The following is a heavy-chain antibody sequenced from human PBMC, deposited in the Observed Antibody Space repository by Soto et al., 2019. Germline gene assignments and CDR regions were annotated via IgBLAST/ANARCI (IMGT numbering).Heavy chain of an antibody. CDR3: ARAYVGATSRGKYFDY. Sequence: QVQLVASGGGVVQPGRSLRLSCAASGFTFSSYAMHWVRQAPGKGLEWVAVISYDGSNKYYADSAKGRFTISRDNSKNTLYLQMNSLRAEDTAVYYCARAYVGATSRGKYFDYWGQGTLVTVSS. CDR1: GFTFSSYA. J-gene: IGHJ4*02. D-gene: IGHD1-26*01. CDR2: ISYDGSNK. V-gene: IGHV3-30-3*01.